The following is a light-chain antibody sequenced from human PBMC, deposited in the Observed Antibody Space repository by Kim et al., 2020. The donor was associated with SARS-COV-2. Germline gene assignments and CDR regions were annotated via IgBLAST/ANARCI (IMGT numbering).Light chain of an antibody. Sequence: QTAALTCTGNNDNVGYQGAGWLQQHQGHPPKLLSYKDNNRPSGVSERFSASRSGVTASLTITDLQPEDEADYYCSAWDSSLRLQMFGGGTKLTVL. CDR3: SAWDSSLRLQM. CDR1: NDNVGYQG. CDR2: KDN. J-gene: IGLJ3*02. V-gene: IGLV10-54*01.